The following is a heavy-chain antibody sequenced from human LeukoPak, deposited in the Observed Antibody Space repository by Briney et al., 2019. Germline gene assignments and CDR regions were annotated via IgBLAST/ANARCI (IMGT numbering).Heavy chain of an antibody. J-gene: IGHJ4*02. D-gene: IGHD4-23*01. CDR2: IIPIFGTA. Sequence: SVKVSCKASGGTFSSYAISWVRQAPGQGLEWMGGIIPIFGTANYALKFQGRVTIPTDESTSTAYMELSSLRSEDTAVYYCARDGTVGMYFDYWGQGTLVTVSS. CDR1: GGTFSSYA. V-gene: IGHV1-69*05. CDR3: ARDGTVGMYFDY.